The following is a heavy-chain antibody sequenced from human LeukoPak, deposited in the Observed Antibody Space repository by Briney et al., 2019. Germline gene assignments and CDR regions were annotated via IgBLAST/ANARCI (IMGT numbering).Heavy chain of an antibody. D-gene: IGHD5-24*01. Sequence: PSETLSLTCTVSGGSISSFYWSWLRQPPGKGLEWIGYIYHSGSAKYNPSLKSRVTISVDTSKNQFSLKLSSVTAADTAVYYCARQPVEMSTIAAIDYWGQGTLSPSPQ. V-gene: IGHV4-59*01. CDR1: GGSISSFY. CDR3: ARQPVEMSTIAAIDY. CDR2: IYHSGSA. J-gene: IGHJ4*02.